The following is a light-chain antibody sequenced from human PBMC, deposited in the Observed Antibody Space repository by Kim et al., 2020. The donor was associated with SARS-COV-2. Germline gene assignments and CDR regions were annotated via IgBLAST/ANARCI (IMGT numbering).Light chain of an antibody. CDR2: YAS. Sequence: VDRVTITCRASQSIDTWLVWYQQKPEKAPKVLISYASSLASGVPSRFSGSGSGTEFTLTISSLQPDDLATYYRQQYKSYYSWTFGQGTKVDIK. CDR3: QQYKSYYSWT. J-gene: IGKJ1*01. V-gene: IGKV1-5*01. CDR1: QSIDTW.